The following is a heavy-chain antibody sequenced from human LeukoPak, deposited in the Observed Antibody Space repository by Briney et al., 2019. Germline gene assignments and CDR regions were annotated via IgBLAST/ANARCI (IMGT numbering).Heavy chain of an antibody. D-gene: IGHD6-13*01. Sequence: GGSLRLSCAASGFTVSGNFMTWVRQAPGKRLEWVSIIYSDDSTYYADSVKGRFTISRDNSKNTLYLHMNSLRAEDTAVYYCAKPGSSRPYFDFWGQGTLVTVSS. V-gene: IGHV3-53*01. CDR2: IYSDDST. J-gene: IGHJ4*02. CDR3: AKPGSSRPYFDF. CDR1: GFTVSGNF.